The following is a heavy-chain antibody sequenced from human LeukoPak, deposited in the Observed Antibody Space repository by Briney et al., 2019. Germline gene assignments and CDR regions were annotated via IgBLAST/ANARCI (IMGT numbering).Heavy chain of an antibody. CDR1: GGSISSYY. D-gene: IGHD1-1*01. V-gene: IGHV4-4*07. Sequence: SETLSLTCTVSGGSISSYYWSWIRQPAGKGLEWIGRIYTSGSTNYNPSLKSRVTMSVDTSKNQFSLKLSSVTAADTAAYYCARVGNWNDDEGSWFDPWGQGTLVTVSS. CDR3: ARVGNWNDDEGSWFDP. CDR2: IYTSGST. J-gene: IGHJ5*02.